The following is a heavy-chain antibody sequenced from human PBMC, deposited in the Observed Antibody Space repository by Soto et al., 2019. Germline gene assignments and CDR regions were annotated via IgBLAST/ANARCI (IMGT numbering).Heavy chain of an antibody. D-gene: IGHD5-18*01. CDR3: ARDVRGGYSYVPRFPSPSWFDP. CDR2: IYYSGST. CDR1: GGSISSGGYY. V-gene: IGHV4-31*03. Sequence: SETLSLTCTVSGGSISSGGYYWSRIRQHPGKGLEWIGYIYYSGSTYYNPSLKSRVTISVDTSKNQFSLKLSSVTAADTAVYYCARDVRGGYSYVPRFPSPSWFDPWGQGTLVTVSS. J-gene: IGHJ5*02.